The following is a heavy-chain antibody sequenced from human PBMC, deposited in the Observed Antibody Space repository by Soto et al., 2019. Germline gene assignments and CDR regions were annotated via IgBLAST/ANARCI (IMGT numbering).Heavy chain of an antibody. CDR1: GFSLSNARMG. Sequence: QVTLKESGPVLVKPTETLTLTCTVSGFSLSNARMGVSWIRQPPRKALEWLAHIFSNDEKFFSTSLKSRITISKDTSKSQVVLTLNDLDPEDTARYYCARRSSGTYGWHFDLWGRGTLVTVSS. D-gene: IGHD1-26*01. CDR3: ARRSSGTYGWHFDL. CDR2: IFSNDEK. J-gene: IGHJ2*01. V-gene: IGHV2-26*01.